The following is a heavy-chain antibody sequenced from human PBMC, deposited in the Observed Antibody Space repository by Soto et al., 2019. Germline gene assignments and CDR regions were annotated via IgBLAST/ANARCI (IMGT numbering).Heavy chain of an antibody. CDR1: GYTFTSYA. J-gene: IGHJ5*02. Sequence: GASVKVSCKASGYTFTSYAMHWVRQAPGQRLEWMGWINAGNGNTKYSQKFQGRVTITRDTSASTAYMELGSLRSEDTAVYYCAREYFRVGATGWFDPWGQGTLVTVSS. D-gene: IGHD1-26*01. CDR2: INAGNGNT. V-gene: IGHV1-3*01. CDR3: AREYFRVGATGWFDP.